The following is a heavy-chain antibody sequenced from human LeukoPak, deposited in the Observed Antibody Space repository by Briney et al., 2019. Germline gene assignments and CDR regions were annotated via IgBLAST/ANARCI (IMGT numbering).Heavy chain of an antibody. CDR3: AGQTTSGYLDY. CDR1: GGSLSGYY. Sequence: SETLSLTCSVYGGSLSGYYWSWIRQTPGKGLELIGEINHSGSTTYYPSFKNRVTISVDTSKNQFSLKLSSVTAADRALYYCAGQTTSGYLDYWGQGTLVTVS. V-gene: IGHV4-34*01. D-gene: IGHD3-22*01. J-gene: IGHJ4*02. CDR2: INHSGST.